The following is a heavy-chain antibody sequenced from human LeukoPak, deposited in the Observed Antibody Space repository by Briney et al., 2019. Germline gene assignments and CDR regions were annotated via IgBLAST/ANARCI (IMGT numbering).Heavy chain of an antibody. Sequence: PSETLSLTCTVSGGSISSGSYYWSWIRQPAGKGLEWIGRIYTSGSTNYNPSLKSRVTIPVDTSKNQFSLKLSSVTAADTAVYYCARGAPGYSSSPRGYYYYMDVWGKGTTVTVSS. CDR3: ARGAPGYSSSPRGYYYYMDV. J-gene: IGHJ6*03. CDR2: IYTSGST. CDR1: GGSISSGSYY. V-gene: IGHV4-61*02. D-gene: IGHD6-6*01.